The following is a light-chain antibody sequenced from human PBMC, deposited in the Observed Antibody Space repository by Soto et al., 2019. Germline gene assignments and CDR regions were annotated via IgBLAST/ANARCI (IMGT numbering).Light chain of an antibody. CDR2: AAS. J-gene: IGKJ1*01. V-gene: IGKV1-27*01. CDR1: QGISTF. Sequence: DIQMTQSPSSLSASVGDRVTITCRASQGISTFLAWHQQKPGKVPKLLIYAASTLQSGVPSRFSGSGSGTDFTLTITSLQPEDVATYYCQQYNSAPWTFGQWTKVEIK. CDR3: QQYNSAPWT.